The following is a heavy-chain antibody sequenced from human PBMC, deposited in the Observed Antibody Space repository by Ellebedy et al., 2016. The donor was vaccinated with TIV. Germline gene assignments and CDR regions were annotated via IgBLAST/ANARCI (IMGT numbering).Heavy chain of an antibody. V-gene: IGHV1-69*13. J-gene: IGHJ1*01. Sequence: AASVTVSCKASGGTFNDYAVTWVRPAPGQGLEWVGGIIPLFGTANYAQKFQGRVTITADESTSTAYMELSRLTSEDTAVYYCAIRSNVKGAEYFQHWGQGTLVAVSS. CDR1: GGTFNDYA. D-gene: IGHD2/OR15-2a*01. CDR2: IIPLFGTA. CDR3: AIRSNVKGAEYFQH.